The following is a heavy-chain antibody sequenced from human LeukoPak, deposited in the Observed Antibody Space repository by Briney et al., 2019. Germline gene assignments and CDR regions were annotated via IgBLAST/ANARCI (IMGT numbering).Heavy chain of an antibody. Sequence: PGGSLRLPCVASGITFSTYSMTWVRQRPGKGLEWVASIYNSGTKIFYADSVKGRFTISRDNSNNVLFLQMDSLRAEDSAIYYCAKDIVPDSGWDLDYWGRGTLVTVSS. CDR1: GITFSTYS. V-gene: IGHV3-23*05. D-gene: IGHD6-19*01. J-gene: IGHJ4*02. CDR3: AKDIVPDSGWDLDY. CDR2: IYNSGTKI.